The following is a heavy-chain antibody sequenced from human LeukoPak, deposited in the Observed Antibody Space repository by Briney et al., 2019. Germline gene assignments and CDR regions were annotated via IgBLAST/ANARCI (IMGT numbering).Heavy chain of an antibody. V-gene: IGHV4-34*01. CDR2: INHSGST. J-gene: IGHJ4*02. Sequence: SETLSLTCAVYGGSFSGYYWSWIRQPPGKGLEWIGEINHSGSTNYNPSLKSRVTISVDTSKNHFSLKLSSVTAADTAVYYCARRTGSSGWYDYWGQGTLVTVSS. CDR3: ARRTGSSGWYDY. CDR1: GGSFSGYY. D-gene: IGHD6-19*01.